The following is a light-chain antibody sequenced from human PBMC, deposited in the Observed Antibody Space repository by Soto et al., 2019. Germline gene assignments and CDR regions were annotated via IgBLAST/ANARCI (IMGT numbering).Light chain of an antibody. CDR3: QSYDSSRSAFYV. CDR1: SSNIGAGYD. J-gene: IGLJ1*01. V-gene: IGLV1-40*01. CDR2: GNS. Sequence: QSVLTQPPSVSGAPGQRVTISCTGSSSNIGAGYDGHWYQQLPGTAPKLLIYGNSNRPSGVPDRFSGSKSGTSASLAITGLQAEDEAYYYCQSYDSSRSAFYVFGTGTKLTVL.